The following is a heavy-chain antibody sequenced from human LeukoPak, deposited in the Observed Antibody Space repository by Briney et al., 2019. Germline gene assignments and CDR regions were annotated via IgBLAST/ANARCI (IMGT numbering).Heavy chain of an antibody. CDR2: IYPRDSDT. V-gene: IGHV5-51*01. D-gene: IGHD6-13*01. CDR3: ARAGMSAAVLDY. Sequence: GESLKISCKGFGYDFTTIWLGWVRQMPGEGLEWMGIIYPRDSDTRYSPSFKGQVTISVDKSISTAYLQWSSLKASDTAMYYCARAGMSAAVLDYWGRGTLVTVSS. J-gene: IGHJ4*02. CDR1: GYDFTTIW.